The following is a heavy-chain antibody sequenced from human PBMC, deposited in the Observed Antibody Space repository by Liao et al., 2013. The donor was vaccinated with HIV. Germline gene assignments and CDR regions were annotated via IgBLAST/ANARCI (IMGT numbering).Heavy chain of an antibody. V-gene: IGHV4-4*07. CDR2: IYSSGSA. Sequence: QVQLQESGPGLVKPSETLSLTCTVSGGSISNYYWSWIRQPAGKGLEWIGRIYSSGSANYNPSLKSRVTMSVDTSKNQFSLNLSSVTAADTAVYYCARDMYYYDGSGYYYYFDYWAREPWSPSPQ. CDR3: ARDMYYYDGSGYYYYFDY. J-gene: IGHJ4*02. CDR1: GGSISNYY. D-gene: IGHD3-22*01.